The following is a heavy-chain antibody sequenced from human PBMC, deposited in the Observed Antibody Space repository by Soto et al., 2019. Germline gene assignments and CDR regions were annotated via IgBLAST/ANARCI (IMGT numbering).Heavy chain of an antibody. D-gene: IGHD6-6*01. V-gene: IGHV2-5*01. CDR3: ARGLATLPVFAFDI. Sequence: SGPTLVNPTQTLTLTWTFSEFSVSTRQPPGKALEWLALIYWSGDEHYRPSLKSRLSIIKDTSKNHVALIMTDMDPVDTATYYCARGLATLPVFAFDIWGQGTMVTVSS. CDR1: EFSVST. CDR2: IYWSGDE. J-gene: IGHJ3*02.